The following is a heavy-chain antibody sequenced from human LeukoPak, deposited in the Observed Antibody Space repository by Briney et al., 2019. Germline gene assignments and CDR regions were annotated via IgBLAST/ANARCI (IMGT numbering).Heavy chain of an antibody. D-gene: IGHD3-22*01. V-gene: IGHV3-74*01. CDR3: VRLLYETSGYYFL. CDR2: IDTDGTNT. CDR1: GFTFSSYR. Sequence: GGSLRLSCVASGFTFSSYRMHWVRQAPGKGLMWVSRIDTDGTNTRYADSVKGRFTISRDNAKNTLYLQMNSLRAEDTAVYYCVRLLYETSGYYFLWGQGTLVTVSS. J-gene: IGHJ4*02.